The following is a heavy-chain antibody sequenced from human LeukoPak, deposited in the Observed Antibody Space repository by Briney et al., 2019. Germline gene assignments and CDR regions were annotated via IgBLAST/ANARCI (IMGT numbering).Heavy chain of an antibody. CDR3: ARDGNWNVLQFDC. CDR1: GYTFIDYY. Sequence: ASVEVSCKTSGYTFIDYYIHWVRQAPGQGLEWMGWINPNSGGTNYAQRFQGRVTMTRDTSINTVYMELSSLTSDDTGVYYCARDGNWNVLQFDCWGQGTLVTVSS. V-gene: IGHV1-2*02. D-gene: IGHD1-1*01. J-gene: IGHJ4*02. CDR2: INPNSGGT.